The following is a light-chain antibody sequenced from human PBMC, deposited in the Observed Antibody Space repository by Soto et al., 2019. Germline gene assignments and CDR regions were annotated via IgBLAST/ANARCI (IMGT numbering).Light chain of an antibody. CDR3: QSYDSSLSGWV. Sequence: QHVLTQPPSVSGAPGQRVTISCTGSSVDIGAGYDVHWYQQLPGTAPKLLIYGNSNRPSGVPDRFSGSKSGTSASLAITGLQAEDEADYYCQSYDSSLSGWVFGGGTKLTVL. V-gene: IGLV1-40*01. CDR1: SVDIGAGYD. J-gene: IGLJ3*02. CDR2: GNS.